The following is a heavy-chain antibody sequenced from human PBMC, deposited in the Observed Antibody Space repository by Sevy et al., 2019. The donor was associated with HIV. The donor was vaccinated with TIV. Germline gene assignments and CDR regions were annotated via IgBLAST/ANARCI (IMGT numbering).Heavy chain of an antibody. CDR2: IKKDGSEK. CDR1: GFTFDSYW. J-gene: IGHJ4*02. V-gene: IGHV3-7*03. Sequence: GGSLRLSCAASGFTFDSYWMTWVRQAPGKGLEWVANIKKDGSEKYYVDSVKGRFTISRDNAKNSLYLQMNRLRAEDTAVYYCARDGSAIWSGFDYWGQGILVTVSS. D-gene: IGHD3-3*01. CDR3: ARDGSAIWSGFDY.